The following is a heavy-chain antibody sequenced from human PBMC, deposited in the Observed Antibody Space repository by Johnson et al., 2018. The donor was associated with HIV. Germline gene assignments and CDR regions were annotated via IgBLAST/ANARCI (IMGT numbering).Heavy chain of an antibody. V-gene: IGHV3-15*01. J-gene: IGHJ3*02. CDR2: LKSRADGGTT. CDR3: TTEGDAFDI. CDR1: GFTFSNAW. Sequence: VQLVESGGGVVQPGGSLRLSCAASGFTFSNAWMNWVCQAPGKGLEWVGRLKSRADGGTTDYAVSVKDRFTILRDDSKNTLYLQMSSLRTEDAGVYYCTTEGDAFDIWGQGTMVTVSS.